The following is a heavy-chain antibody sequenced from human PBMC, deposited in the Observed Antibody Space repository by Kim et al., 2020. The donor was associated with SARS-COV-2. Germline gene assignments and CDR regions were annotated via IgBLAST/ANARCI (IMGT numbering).Heavy chain of an antibody. V-gene: IGHV3-53*01. CDR2: IYSGGST. CDR1: GFTVSSNY. CDR3: ARGISFYGDYYYYGMDV. Sequence: GGSLRLSCAASGFTVSSNYMSWVRQAPGKGLEWVSVIYSGGSTYYADSVKGRFTISRDNSKNTLYLQMNSLRAEDTAVYYCARGISFYGDYYYYGMDVWGQGTTVTVSS. D-gene: IGHD4-17*01. J-gene: IGHJ6*02.